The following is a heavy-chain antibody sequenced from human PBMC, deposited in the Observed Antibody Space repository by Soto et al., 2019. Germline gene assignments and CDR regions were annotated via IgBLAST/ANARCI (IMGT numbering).Heavy chain of an antibody. D-gene: IGHD1-20*01. CDR2: ISTSGNTI. Sequence: QVHLVESGGGLVKSGGSLRLSCAASGFTFSGYYMAWIRQAPGKGLEWVSYISTSGNTIYYADSVKGRFTMSRDNAKNSAYLQMNSLTAEDTAFYYCARGRRYTDYWGQGTLVTVSS. V-gene: IGHV3-11*01. CDR1: GFTFSGYY. CDR3: ARGRRYTDY. J-gene: IGHJ4*02.